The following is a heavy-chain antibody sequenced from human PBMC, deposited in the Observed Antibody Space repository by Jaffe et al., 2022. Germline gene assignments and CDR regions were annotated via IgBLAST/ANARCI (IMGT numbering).Heavy chain of an antibody. Sequence: QVQLVQSGAEVKKPGASVKVSCKASGYTFTGYYMHWVRQAPGQGLEWMGWINPNSGGTNYAQKFQGRVTMTRDTSISTAYMELSRLRSDDTAVYYCARGLGVGATISPVEPAHDYWGQGTLVTVSS. CDR1: GYTFTGYY. D-gene: IGHD1-26*01. J-gene: IGHJ4*02. CDR3: ARGLGVGATISPVEPAHDY. V-gene: IGHV1-2*02. CDR2: INPNSGGT.